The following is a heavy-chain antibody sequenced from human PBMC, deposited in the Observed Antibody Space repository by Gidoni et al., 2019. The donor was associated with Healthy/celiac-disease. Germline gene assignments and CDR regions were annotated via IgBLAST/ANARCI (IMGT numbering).Heavy chain of an antibody. CDR1: GGSIRSSIYY. Sequence: QLQLQESGPGLVKPSETLSLTCTVSGGSIRSSIYYWGWIRQPPGKGLEWIGSSYYRGRTYYNPAPKSRVTISVDTSKNQVSLKLSSVTAADTAVYYCARHSGYQTYYFDYWGQGTLVTVSS. J-gene: IGHJ4*02. D-gene: IGHD3-22*01. V-gene: IGHV4-39*01. CDR2: SYYRGRT. CDR3: ARHSGYQTYYFDY.